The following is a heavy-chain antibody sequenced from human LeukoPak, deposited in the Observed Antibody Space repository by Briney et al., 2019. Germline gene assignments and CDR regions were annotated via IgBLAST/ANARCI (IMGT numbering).Heavy chain of an antibody. CDR3: ARDLTAETPVMWLVRYYYYYGMDV. J-gene: IGHJ6*02. V-gene: IGHV3-21*01. D-gene: IGHD6-19*01. CDR1: GFTFSSYS. CDR2: ISSSSSYI. Sequence: GGSLRLSCAASGFTFSSYSMNWVRQAPGKGLEWVSSISSSSSYIYYADSEKGRFTISRDNAKNSLYLQMNSLRAEDTAVYYCARDLTAETPVMWLVRYYYYYGMDVWGQGTTVTVSS.